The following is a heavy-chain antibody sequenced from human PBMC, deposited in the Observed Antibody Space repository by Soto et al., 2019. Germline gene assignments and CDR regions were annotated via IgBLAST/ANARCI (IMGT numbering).Heavy chain of an antibody. V-gene: IGHV3-11*01. J-gene: IGHJ4*02. D-gene: IGHD3-3*01. CDR1: GFTFSDYY. CDR2: ISSSGSTI. CDR3: ARDQLRGEWLLRPKV. Sequence: PGGSLRLSCAASGFTFSDYYMSWIRQAPGKGLEWVSYISSSGSTIYYADSVKGRFTISRDNAKNSLYLQMNSLRAEDTAVYYCARDQLRGEWLLRPKVWGQGTLVTVSS.